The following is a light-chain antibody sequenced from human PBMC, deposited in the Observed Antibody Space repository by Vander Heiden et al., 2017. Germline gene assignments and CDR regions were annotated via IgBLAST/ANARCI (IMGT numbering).Light chain of an antibody. V-gene: IGKV3-15*01. CDR3: QKHNHWPLLT. CDR2: EAS. CDR1: QSVTSN. Sequence: IVLTPSPATLSVSPGERATLSRSASQSVTSNLAWYQQKPGQDPRLLIHEASTRATGSPARFSGSGYGTDFTLTISSRQAEDFAVYYCQKHNHWPLLTFGGGTKVEVK. J-gene: IGKJ4*01.